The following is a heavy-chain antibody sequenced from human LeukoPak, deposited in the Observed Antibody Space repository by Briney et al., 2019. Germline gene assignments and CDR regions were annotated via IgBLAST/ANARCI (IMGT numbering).Heavy chain of an antibody. CDR1: GFTFSSYW. CDR3: ARDGSSGRANAFDI. J-gene: IGHJ3*02. V-gene: IGHV3-74*01. Sequence: GGSLRLSCAASGFTFSSYWMHWVRQAPGKGLVWDSRINSDGSSTSYADSVRGRFTISRDNAKNTLYLQMNSLRAEDTAVYYCARDGSSGRANAFDIWGQGTMVTVSS. CDR2: INSDGSST. D-gene: IGHD6-19*01.